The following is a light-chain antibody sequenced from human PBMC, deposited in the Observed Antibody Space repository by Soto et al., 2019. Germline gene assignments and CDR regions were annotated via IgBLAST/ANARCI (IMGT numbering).Light chain of an antibody. J-gene: IGLJ2*01. CDR1: SSDVGSYNL. CDR3: CSYAGSSTLV. V-gene: IGLV2-23*02. Sequence: VLTQPASVSGSPGQSITISCTGTSSDVGSYNLVSWYQQHPGKAPKLMIYEVSKRPSGVSNRFSGSKSGNTASLTISGLQAEDEADYYCCSYAGSSTLVFGGGTKVTVL. CDR2: EVS.